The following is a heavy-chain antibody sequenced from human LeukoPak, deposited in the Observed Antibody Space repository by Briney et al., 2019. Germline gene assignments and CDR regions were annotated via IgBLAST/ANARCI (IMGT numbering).Heavy chain of an antibody. CDR1: GYSFTTYW. J-gene: IGHJ2*01. V-gene: IGHV5-51*01. Sequence: GESLKISCKGSGYSFTTYWIGWVRQMPGKGLECMGIIYPGDSDTRYSPSFQGQVTISADKSISTAYLQWSSLKASDTAIYYCARHSFGDPWYFDLWGRGTLVTVSS. CDR2: IYPGDSDT. CDR3: ARHSFGDPWYFDL. D-gene: IGHD4-17*01.